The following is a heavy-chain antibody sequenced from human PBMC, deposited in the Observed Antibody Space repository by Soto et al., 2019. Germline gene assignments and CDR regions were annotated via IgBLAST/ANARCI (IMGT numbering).Heavy chain of an antibody. CDR1: GFTFSSYT. CDR3: ARAIYYDSSGYYSPLSY. V-gene: IGHV3-30-3*01. J-gene: IGHJ4*02. D-gene: IGHD3-22*01. Sequence: GGSLRLSCAASGFTFSSYTMHWVRQAPGKGLEWVAVISYDGSKKYYADSVKGRFTISRDNSKNTLYLQMNSLRAEDTAVYYCARAIYYDSSGYYSPLSYWGQGTPVTAPQ. CDR2: ISYDGSKK.